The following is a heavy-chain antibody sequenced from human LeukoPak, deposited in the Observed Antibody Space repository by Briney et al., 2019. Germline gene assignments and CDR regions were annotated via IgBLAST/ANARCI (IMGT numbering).Heavy chain of an antibody. Sequence: PSETLSLTCTASGYSISSGYYWGWIRPPPGKGLEWIGSIYHSGSTYYNPSLKSRVTISVDTSKNQFSLKLSSVTAADTAVYYCARDGYYDSSGFDYWGQGTLVTVSS. J-gene: IGHJ4*02. D-gene: IGHD3-22*01. CDR2: IYHSGST. CDR3: ARDGYYDSSGFDY. V-gene: IGHV4-38-2*02. CDR1: GYSISSGYY.